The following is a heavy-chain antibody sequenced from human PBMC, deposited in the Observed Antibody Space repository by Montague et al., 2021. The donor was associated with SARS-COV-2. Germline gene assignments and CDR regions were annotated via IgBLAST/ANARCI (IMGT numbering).Heavy chain of an antibody. J-gene: IGHJ5*02. Sequence: SETLSLTCTVSGYSIISGYYWGWIRQPPGKGLEWIGSIYHSGSTYYNPSPKSRVTISVDTSKNQFSLKLSSVTAADTAVYYCARGGEYYDFWSGYYKGDWFDPWDQGTLVTVSS. CDR3: ARGGEYYDFWSGYYKGDWFDP. CDR1: GYSIISGYY. V-gene: IGHV4-38-2*02. D-gene: IGHD3-3*01. CDR2: IYHSGST.